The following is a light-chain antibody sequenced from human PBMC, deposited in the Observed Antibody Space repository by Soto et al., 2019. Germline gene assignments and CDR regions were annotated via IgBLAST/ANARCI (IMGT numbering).Light chain of an antibody. J-gene: IGKJ1*01. CDR3: QQCGDLPYT. Sequence: EIVMTQSPATLSLSPGARATLSCRASQSVSSDLVWYRQKPGQAPRPLVYGVSNRATGVPARFSGSGSGTDFTFTISNLQPEDIAVYYCQQCGDLPYTFGQGTKVDIK. V-gene: IGKV3-15*01. CDR1: QSVSSD. CDR2: GVS.